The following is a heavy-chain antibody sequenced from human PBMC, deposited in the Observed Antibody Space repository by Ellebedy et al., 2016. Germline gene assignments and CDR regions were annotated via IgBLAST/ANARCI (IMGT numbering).Heavy chain of an antibody. J-gene: IGHJ3*02. CDR1: GFTFSSYS. CDR3: ARDRCSSTSCYALFIGAFDI. D-gene: IGHD2-2*01. V-gene: IGHV3-21*01. CDR2: ISSSSSYI. Sequence: GESLKISCAASGFTFSSYSMNWVRQAPGKGLEWVSSISSSSSYIYYADSVKGRFTISRDNAKNSLYLQMNSLRAEDTAVYYCARDRCSSTSCYALFIGAFDIWGQGTMVTVSS.